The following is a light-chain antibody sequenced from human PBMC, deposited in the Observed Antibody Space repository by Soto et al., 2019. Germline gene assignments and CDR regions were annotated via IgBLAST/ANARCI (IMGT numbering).Light chain of an antibody. CDR3: QHRSNWPRT. J-gene: IGKJ2*01. Sequence: EILLTQSPATLSLSPGERATLSCRASQSVSTYLAWYQQKPGQAPRLLIYDASNRATGIPARFSGSGSGTDFTLTISSLEPEDFAVYYCQHRSNWPRTFGQGTKLEIK. CDR1: QSVSTY. V-gene: IGKV3-11*01. CDR2: DAS.